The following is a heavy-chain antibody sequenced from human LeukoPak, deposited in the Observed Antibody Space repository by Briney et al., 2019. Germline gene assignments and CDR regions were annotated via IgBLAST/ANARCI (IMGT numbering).Heavy chain of an antibody. CDR1: GFTFSSFA. CDR3: ARAGYSSAWYYFEY. V-gene: IGHV3-30-3*01. CDR2: ISYHGSNK. D-gene: IGHD6-13*01. Sequence: GGSLRLSCAASGFTFSSFAMHWVRQAPGKGLEWVALISYHGSNKYYADSVKGRFTISRDNSKNTLYLQMNSLRAEDTAVYYCARAGYSSAWYYFEYWGQGTLVTVSS. J-gene: IGHJ4*02.